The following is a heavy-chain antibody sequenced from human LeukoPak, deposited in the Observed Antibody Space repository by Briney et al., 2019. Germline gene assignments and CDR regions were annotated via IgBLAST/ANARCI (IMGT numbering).Heavy chain of an antibody. J-gene: IGHJ4*02. CDR1: GFTFSDYY. V-gene: IGHV3-11*04. D-gene: IGHD3-10*01. CDR3: ARDHPHYYGSGVPDY. CDR2: ISSSGSTI. Sequence: PGGSLRLSCAASGFTFSDYYMSWIRQAPGKGLEWVSYISSSGSTINYADSVKGRFTISRDNAKNSLYLQMNSLRAEDTAVYYCARDHPHYYGSGVPDYWGQGTLVTVSS.